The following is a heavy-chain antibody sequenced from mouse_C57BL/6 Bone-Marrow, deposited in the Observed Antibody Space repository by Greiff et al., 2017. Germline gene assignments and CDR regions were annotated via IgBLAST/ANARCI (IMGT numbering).Heavy chain of an antibody. CDR2: IDPSDSYT. Sequence: QVQLQQPGAELVRPGTSVKLSCKASGYTFTSYWMHWVKQRPGQGLEWIGVIDPSDSYTNYNQKFKGKATLTVDTSSSTAYMQLSSLTSEDSAVXYCAREDFGGNYDAMDYWGQGTSVTVSS. J-gene: IGHJ4*01. CDR3: AREDFGGNYDAMDY. CDR1: GYTFTSYW. V-gene: IGHV1-59*01.